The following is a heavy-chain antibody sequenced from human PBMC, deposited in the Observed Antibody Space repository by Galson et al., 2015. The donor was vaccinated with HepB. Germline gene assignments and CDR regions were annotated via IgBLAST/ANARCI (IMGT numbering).Heavy chain of an antibody. V-gene: IGHV3-15*01. Sequence: SLRLPCAASGFIFSNAWMSWIRQAPGKGLEWVGRIKSKTDGGTTDYAAPVKGRFTISRDDSRNTLYLQMNSLKTEDTAVYYCTRWRGGLDYWGQGTLVTVPS. CDR2: IKSKTDGGTT. CDR1: GFIFSNAW. CDR3: TRWRGGLDY. J-gene: IGHJ4*02. D-gene: IGHD3-3*01.